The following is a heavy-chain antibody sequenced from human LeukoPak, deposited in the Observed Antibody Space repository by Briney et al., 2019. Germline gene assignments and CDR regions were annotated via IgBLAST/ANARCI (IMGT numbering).Heavy chain of an antibody. CDR2: ISSSGSTI. J-gene: IGHJ6*04. Sequence: GGSLRLSCAASGFTFSSYEMNWVRQAPGKGLEWVSYISSSGSTIYYADSVKGRFTISRDNAKNSLYLQMNSLRAEDTAVYYAELGITMIGGVWGKGTAVTISS. D-gene: IGHD3-10*02. CDR3: ELGITMIGGV. V-gene: IGHV3-48*03. CDR1: GFTFSSYE.